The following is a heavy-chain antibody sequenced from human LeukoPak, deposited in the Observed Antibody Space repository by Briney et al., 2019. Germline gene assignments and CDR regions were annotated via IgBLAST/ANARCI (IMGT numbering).Heavy chain of an antibody. Sequence: SVKVSCKASGGTFSSYAISWVRQAPGQGLEWMGGIIPIFGTANYAQKFQGRVTITADESTSTAYMELSSLRSEDTAVYYCASIYVWGSYSPYYFDYWGQGILVTVSS. CDR3: ASIYVWGSYSPYYFDY. CDR1: GGTFSSYA. J-gene: IGHJ4*02. V-gene: IGHV1-69*13. D-gene: IGHD3-16*01. CDR2: IIPIFGTA.